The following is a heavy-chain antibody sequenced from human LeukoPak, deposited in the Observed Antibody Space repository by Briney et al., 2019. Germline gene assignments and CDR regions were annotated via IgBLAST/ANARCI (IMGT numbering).Heavy chain of an antibody. J-gene: IGHJ6*02. CDR3: ARAEYSGYDQRRPHYYYYGMDV. CDR2: ISGSGGST. V-gene: IGHV3-23*01. D-gene: IGHD5-12*01. Sequence: PGGSLRLSCAASGFTFSSYAMSWVRQAPGKGLEWVSAISGSGGSTYYADSVKGRFTISRDNSKNTLYLQMNSLRAEDTAVYYCARAEYSGYDQRRPHYYYYGMDVWGQGTTVTVSS. CDR1: GFTFSSYA.